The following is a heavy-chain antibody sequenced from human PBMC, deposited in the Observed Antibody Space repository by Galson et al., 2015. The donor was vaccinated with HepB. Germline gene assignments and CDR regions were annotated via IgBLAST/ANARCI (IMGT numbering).Heavy chain of an antibody. J-gene: IGHJ5*02. V-gene: IGHV3-30*19. CDR2: ISYDGGSK. D-gene: IGHD1-7*01. CDR3: MREELELHSGWFDP. CDR1: GFAFSSYS. Sequence: SLRLSCAASGFAFSSYSMNWVRQAPGKGLEWVAVISYDGGSKYYADPVKGRFTISRDNSKHTLYLQMSSLGAEDTAVYYCMREELELHSGWFDPWGQGALVTVSS.